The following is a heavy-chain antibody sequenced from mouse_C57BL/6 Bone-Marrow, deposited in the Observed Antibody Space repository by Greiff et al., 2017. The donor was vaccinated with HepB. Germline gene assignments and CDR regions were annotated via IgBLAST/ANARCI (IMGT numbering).Heavy chain of an antibody. CDR3: TRDPLLLQWGAMDY. J-gene: IGHJ4*01. Sequence: EVKLQESGEGLVKPGGSLKLSCAASGFTFSSYAMSWVRQTPEKRLEWVAYISSGGDYIYYADTVEGRFTISRDNARNTLYLQMISLKSEDTAMYYCTRDPLLLQWGAMDYWGQGTSVTVSS. V-gene: IGHV5-9-1*02. CDR1: GFTFSSYA. D-gene: IGHD1-1*01. CDR2: ISSGGDYI.